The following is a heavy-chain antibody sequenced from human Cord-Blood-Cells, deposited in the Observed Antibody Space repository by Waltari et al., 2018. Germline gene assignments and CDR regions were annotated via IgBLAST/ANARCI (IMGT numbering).Heavy chain of an antibody. CDR2: ISYDGSNK. J-gene: IGHJ3*02. CDR1: GFTFSSYA. D-gene: IGHD7-27*01. V-gene: IGHV3-30-3*01. Sequence: SLRLSCAASGFTFSSYAMHWVRQAPGKGLEWVAVISYDGSNKYYADSVKGRFTISRDNSKNTLYLQMNSLRAEDTAVYYCARQINWGYAFDIWGQGTMVTVSS. CDR3: ARQINWGYAFDI.